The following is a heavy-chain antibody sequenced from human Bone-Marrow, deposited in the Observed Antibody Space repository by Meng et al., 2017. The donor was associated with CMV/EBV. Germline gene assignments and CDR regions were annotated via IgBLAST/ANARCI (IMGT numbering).Heavy chain of an antibody. D-gene: IGHD3-22*01. Sequence: GESLKISCAASGFTFSSYAMHWVRQAPGKGLEWVAVISYDGSNKYYADSVKGRFTISRDNAKNSLYLQMNSLRAEDTAVYYCATAYRNYYDSSDYKRRGDYWGQGTLVTVSS. V-gene: IGHV3-30*04. CDR2: ISYDGSNK. J-gene: IGHJ4*02. CDR3: ATAYRNYYDSSDYKRRGDY. CDR1: GFTFSSYA.